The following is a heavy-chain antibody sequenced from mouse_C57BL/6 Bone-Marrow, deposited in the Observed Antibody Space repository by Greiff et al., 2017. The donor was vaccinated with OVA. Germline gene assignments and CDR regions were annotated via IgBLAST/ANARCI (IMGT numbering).Heavy chain of an antibody. V-gene: IGHV5-17*01. CDR1: GFTFSDYG. CDR2: ISSGSSTI. J-gene: IGHJ4*01. CDR3: ARRDYYDYDGNAMDC. Sequence: EVHLVESGGGLVKPGGSLKLSCAASGFTFSDYGMHWVRQAPEKGLEWVAYISSGSSTIYYADTVKGRFTISRDNAKNTLFLQMTSLRSEDTAMYYCARRDYYDYDGNAMDCWGQGASVTVAS. D-gene: IGHD2-4*01.